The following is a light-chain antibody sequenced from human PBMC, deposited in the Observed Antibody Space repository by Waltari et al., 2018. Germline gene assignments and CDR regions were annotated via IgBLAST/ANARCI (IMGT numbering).Light chain of an antibody. CDR1: NRDVGAFNF. J-gene: IGLJ2*01. Sequence: QSALTQPASVSGPPGQSITISCTGPNRDVGAFNFVSWFQQHPGKAPKLLIYDVTNRPSGVSNLFSGSKSGNTASLTISGLQTEDEAEYYCSSYTRTNTLVFGGGSRLTVL. CDR3: SSYTRTNTLV. CDR2: DVT. V-gene: IGLV2-14*03.